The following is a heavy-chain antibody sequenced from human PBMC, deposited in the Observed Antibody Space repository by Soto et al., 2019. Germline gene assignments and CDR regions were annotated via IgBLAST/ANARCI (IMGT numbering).Heavy chain of an antibody. V-gene: IGHV4-4*07. CDR2: VYSSGGT. J-gene: IGHJ5*02. Sequence: SETLSLTCSVPGGSMSSDYWTWIRQPAGKGLEWIGRVYSSGGTHYNSSLKSRVTISLDTSKNQFSLRLISVTAADTAVYYCARGQRFSDWFDPWGQGTLVTVSS. CDR3: ARGQRFSDWFDP. D-gene: IGHD3-3*01. CDR1: GGSMSSDY.